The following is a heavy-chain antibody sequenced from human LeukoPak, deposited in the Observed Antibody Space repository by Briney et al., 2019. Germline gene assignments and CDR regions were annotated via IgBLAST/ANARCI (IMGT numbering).Heavy chain of an antibody. CDR2: IYSGGST. J-gene: IGHJ6*03. CDR3: ARDNYYYYMDV. V-gene: IGHV3-66*01. CDR1: GFSFSSYA. Sequence: GGSLRLSCAASGFSFSSYAVSWVRQAPGKGLEWVSVIYSGGSTYYADSVKGRFTISRDNSKNTLYLQMNSLRAEDTAVYYCARDNYYYYMDVWGKGTTVTISS.